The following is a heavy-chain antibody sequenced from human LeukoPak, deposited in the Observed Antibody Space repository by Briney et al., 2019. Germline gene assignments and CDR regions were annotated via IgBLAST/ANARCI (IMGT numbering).Heavy chain of an antibody. CDR1: GFTFGDHY. Sequence: QPGGSLRLSCAASGFTFGDHYMSWIRQAPGQGLEWVANMNQDGGEKYYVDSVKGRFTISRDNAKNSLDLQMNSLRAEDTAVYYCARDLGYCSGGSCYSYYFDSWGQGTLVTVSS. D-gene: IGHD2-15*01. CDR2: MNQDGGEK. CDR3: ARDLGYCSGGSCYSYYFDS. V-gene: IGHV3-7*04. J-gene: IGHJ4*02.